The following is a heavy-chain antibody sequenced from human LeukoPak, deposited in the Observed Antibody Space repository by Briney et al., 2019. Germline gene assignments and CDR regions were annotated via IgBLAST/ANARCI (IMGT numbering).Heavy chain of an antibody. CDR1: GFTFRNYA. Sequence: PGGSLRLSCGASGFTFRNYAMTWVRQAPGEGLEWVSGIIWSGGSTGYADSVKGRFTISRDNAKNTLYLQMNSLRAEDTALYYCARDDYGSGSWSDYWGQGTLVTVSS. J-gene: IGHJ4*02. D-gene: IGHD3-10*01. V-gene: IGHV3-20*04. CDR3: ARDDYGSGSWSDY. CDR2: IIWSGGST.